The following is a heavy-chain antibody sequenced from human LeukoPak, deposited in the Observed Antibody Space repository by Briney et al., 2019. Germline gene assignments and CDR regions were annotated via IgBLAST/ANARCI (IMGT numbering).Heavy chain of an antibody. CDR2: ISTYNGDT. CDR1: GYTFTNHG. Sequence: ASVKVTCKTSGYTFTNHGISWVRQAPGQGLEWMGWISTYNGDTKYAQRLQGRITLTSDTSTNTVYMEVRSLRSDDTAVYYCARDRIAAAFDYWGQGTLVTVPS. D-gene: IGHD6-13*01. J-gene: IGHJ4*02. CDR3: ARDRIAAAFDY. V-gene: IGHV1-18*04.